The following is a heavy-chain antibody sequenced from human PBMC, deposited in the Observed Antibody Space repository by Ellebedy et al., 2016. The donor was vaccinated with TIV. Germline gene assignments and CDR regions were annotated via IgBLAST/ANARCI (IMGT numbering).Heavy chain of an antibody. D-gene: IGHD3-3*01. J-gene: IGHJ4*02. V-gene: IGHV3-11*01. CDR3: AIDLWNEPPSPMEN. CDR2: ISGSGSTI. CDR1: GFTFSDFY. Sequence: GESLKISXAASGFTFSDFYMSWIRQAPGQGLEWVSYISGSGSTIYYADSVKGRFTISRDNAKNSLYLQMNNLRAEDTAVYYCAIDLWNEPPSPMENWGQGTLVTVSS.